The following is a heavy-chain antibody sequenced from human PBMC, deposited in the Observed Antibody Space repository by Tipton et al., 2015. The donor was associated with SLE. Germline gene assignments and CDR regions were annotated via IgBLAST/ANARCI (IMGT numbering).Heavy chain of an antibody. J-gene: IGHJ4*02. D-gene: IGHD6-6*01. V-gene: IGHV3-23*01. CDR3: AKVRYMSSSGDYLDF. CDR2: MSGSGDTT. Sequence: SLRLSCAASGFTFSNFAVSWVRQAPGKGLQWVAAMSGSGDTTHYADSVKGRFTISRDNSKNTVYLEMNSLRADDTAAYYCAKVRYMSSSGDYLDFWGQGTLVTVSS. CDR1: GFTFSNFA.